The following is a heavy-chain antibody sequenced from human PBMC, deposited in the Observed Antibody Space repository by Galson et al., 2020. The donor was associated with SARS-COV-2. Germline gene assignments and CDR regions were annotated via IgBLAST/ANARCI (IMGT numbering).Heavy chain of an antibody. D-gene: IGHD3-10*01. CDR1: GYTSTSYG. CDR2: ISAYNGNT. J-gene: IGHJ4*02. CDR3: ARGRITMVQGVRGYDY. Sequence: ASVQVSCKASGYTSTSYGISCVRQAPGQGLEGMGWISAYNGNTNYAQKLQGRVTMTTDTSTSTAYMELRSLRSDDTAGYYCARGRITMVQGVRGYDYWGQGTLVTVSS. V-gene: IGHV1-18*01.